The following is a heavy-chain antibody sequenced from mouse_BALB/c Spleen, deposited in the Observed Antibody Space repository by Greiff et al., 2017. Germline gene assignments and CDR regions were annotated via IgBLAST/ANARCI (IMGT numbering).Heavy chain of an antibody. CDR1: GYTFTDYE. CDR2: IDPETGGT. J-gene: IGHJ4*01. CDR3: ARFEVGAMDY. D-gene: IGHD1-1*01. Sequence: QVQLQQSGAELVRPGASVTLSCKASGYTFTDYEMHWVKQTPVHGLEWIGAIDPETGGTAYNQKFKGKATLTADKSSSTAYMELRSLTSEDSAVYYCARFEVGAMDYWGQGTSVTVSS. V-gene: IGHV1-15*01.